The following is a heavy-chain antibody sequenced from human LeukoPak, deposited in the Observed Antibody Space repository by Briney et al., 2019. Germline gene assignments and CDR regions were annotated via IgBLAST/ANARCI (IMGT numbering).Heavy chain of an antibody. CDR1: GFTFSNYG. V-gene: IGHV3-30*03. CDR3: ARDEAGDLGAFDI. J-gene: IGHJ3*02. Sequence: GGSLRLSCAASGFTFSNYGMHWVRQAPRKGLEWVAIIPYDGSNKYSADSVKGRFTISRDNSKNTLDLQMNSLRAEDTAVYYCARDEAGDLGAFDIWGQGTMVTVSS. CDR2: IPYDGSNK. D-gene: IGHD3-16*01.